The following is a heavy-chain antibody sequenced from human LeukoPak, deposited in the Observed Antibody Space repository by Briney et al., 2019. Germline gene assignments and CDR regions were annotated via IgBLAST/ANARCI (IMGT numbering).Heavy chain of an antibody. D-gene: IGHD3-22*01. CDR3: ARVEYYYDSSGYPDDY. CDR2: ISAYNGNT. CDR1: GYTFTSYG. J-gene: IGHJ4*02. V-gene: IGHV1-18*01. Sequence: ASVKVSCKASGYTFTSYGISWVRQAPGQGLEWRGWISAYNGNTNYAQKLQGRVTMTTDTSTSTAYMELRSLRSDDTAVYYCARVEYYYDSSGYPDDYWGQGTLVTVSS.